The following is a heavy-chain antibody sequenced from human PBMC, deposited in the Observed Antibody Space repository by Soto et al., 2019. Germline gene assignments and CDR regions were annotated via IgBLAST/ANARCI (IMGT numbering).Heavy chain of an antibody. CDR1: GFTFSSYA. CDR3: ARSPGGGENWFDP. Sequence: GGSLRLSCAASGFTFSSYAMHWVRQAPGKGLEWVAVISYDGSNKYYADSVKGRLTISRDNSKNTLYLQMNSLRAEDTAVYYCARSPGGGENWFDPWGQGTLVTVSS. V-gene: IGHV3-30-3*01. CDR2: ISYDGSNK. D-gene: IGHD6-25*01. J-gene: IGHJ5*02.